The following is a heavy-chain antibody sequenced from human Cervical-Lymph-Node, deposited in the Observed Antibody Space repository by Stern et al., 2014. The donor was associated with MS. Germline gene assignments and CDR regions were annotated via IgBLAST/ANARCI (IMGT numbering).Heavy chain of an antibody. Sequence: VQLVQSGAEVKRPESSVKVSCKTSGGSLSTLDISWVRQATGQGLEWVGEIMPLLGTAHYAQKFKGRLTITADDSTSTVYMELSSLKSEDTAIYFCARHQAGIAANWGQGTLVTVTS. CDR2: IMPLLGTA. D-gene: IGHD6-13*01. V-gene: IGHV1-69*19. J-gene: IGHJ4*02. CDR3: ARHQAGIAAN. CDR1: GGSLSTLD.